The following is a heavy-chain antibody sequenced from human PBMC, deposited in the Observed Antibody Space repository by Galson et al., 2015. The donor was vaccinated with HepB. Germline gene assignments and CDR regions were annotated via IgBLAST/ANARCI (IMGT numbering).Heavy chain of an antibody. J-gene: IGHJ4*02. CDR3: AAHTADGESTFDF. CDR2: INPDGSET. CDR1: GFTFSNYG. V-gene: IGHV3-33*08. Sequence: SLRLSCAASGFTFSNYGMHWVRQAPGKGLEWVANINPDGSETYFADSGKGRFSIFRDNSKNTLYLQLNSLRAEDTAVYYCAAHTADGESTFDFWGQGTLVTVSS. D-gene: IGHD4-17*01.